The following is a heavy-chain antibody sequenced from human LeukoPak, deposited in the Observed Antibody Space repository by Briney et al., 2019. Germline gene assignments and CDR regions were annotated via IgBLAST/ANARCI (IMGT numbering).Heavy chain of an antibody. CDR2: ISYDGSSK. Sequence: GGSLRLSCAASGFTFSAYAMHWVRQAPGKGLEWVAVISYDGSSKYYADSVKGRFTISRDNSMNTLYLQMNSLRAEDTAVYYCARARSSYGYGDAFDIWGQGTMVTVSS. V-gene: IGHV3-30*04. D-gene: IGHD5-18*01. CDR3: ARARSSYGYGDAFDI. CDR1: GFTFSAYA. J-gene: IGHJ3*02.